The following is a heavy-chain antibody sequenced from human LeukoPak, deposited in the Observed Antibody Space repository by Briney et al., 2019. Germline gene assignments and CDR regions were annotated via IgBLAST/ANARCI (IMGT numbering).Heavy chain of an antibody. CDR3: ARVPQSVWPTFGDY. CDR1: GYTFTSYG. V-gene: IGHV1-18*01. CDR2: ISAYNGNT. Sequence: ASVKVSCKASGYTFTSYGISWVRQAPGQGLEWMGWISAYNGNTNYAQKLQGRVTMNTDTSTSKAYMELRGVRSDDTAVYYCARVPQSVWPTFGDYWGQGTLVTVPS. D-gene: IGHD3-16*01. J-gene: IGHJ4*02.